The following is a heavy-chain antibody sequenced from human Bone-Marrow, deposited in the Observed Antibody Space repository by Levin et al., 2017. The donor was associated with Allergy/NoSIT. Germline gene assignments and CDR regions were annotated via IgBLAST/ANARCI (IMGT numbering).Heavy chain of an antibody. CDR1: GFSLRTSGMC. Sequence: QTLSLPCTFSGFSLRTSGMCVSWIRQPPGKALEWLARIDWDDDKYYSTSLKTRLTISKDTSKNQVVLTMTNMDPVDTATYYCARILRDYGDYYYYMDGWGKGTTVTVSS. V-gene: IGHV2-70*11. CDR3: ARILRDYGDYYYYMDG. J-gene: IGHJ6*03. D-gene: IGHD4-17*01. CDR2: IDWDDDK.